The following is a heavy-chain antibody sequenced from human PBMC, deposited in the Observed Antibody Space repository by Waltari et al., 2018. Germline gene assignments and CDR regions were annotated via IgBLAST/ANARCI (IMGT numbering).Heavy chain of an antibody. J-gene: IGHJ6*02. Sequence: QVQLQESGPGLVRPSQTLSLTCTVSGGSIRSGSVYCTWIRTPAGKGLEWVGHIFTSGSTKYNPSLKSRVSVSLDTSENQFSLRLSSVTAADTAVYYCARDEARYYDIMTGGGYYGLDVWGQGTTVTVSS. CDR3: ARDEARYYDIMTGGGYYGLDV. CDR1: GGSIRSGSVY. V-gene: IGHV4-61*02. CDR2: IFTSGST. D-gene: IGHD3-9*01.